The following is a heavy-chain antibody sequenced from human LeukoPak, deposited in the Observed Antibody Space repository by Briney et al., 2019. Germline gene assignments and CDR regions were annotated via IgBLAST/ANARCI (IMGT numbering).Heavy chain of an antibody. CDR2: ISSSGSTI. CDR3: AGGYCSSTSCQYPLDY. Sequence: PGGSLRLSCAASGFTFSDYYMSWIRQAPGKGLEWVSYISSSGSTIYYADSVKGRFTISRDNAKNSLYLQMNSLRAEDTAVYYCAGGYCSSTSCQYPLDYWGQGTLVTVSS. J-gene: IGHJ4*02. D-gene: IGHD2-2*01. CDR1: GFTFSDYY. V-gene: IGHV3-11*01.